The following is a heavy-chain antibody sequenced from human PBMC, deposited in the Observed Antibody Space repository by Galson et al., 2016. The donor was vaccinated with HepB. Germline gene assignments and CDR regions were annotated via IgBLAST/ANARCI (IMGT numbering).Heavy chain of an antibody. J-gene: IGHJ4*02. CDR3: ARDSGTPPPRRGPSSGY. CDR1: GFIIRDDW. CDR2: IDEDSTDK. V-gene: IGHV3-7*03. D-gene: IGHD1-26*01. Sequence: SLRLSCAASGFIIRDDWMSWVRQAPGKGLEWVANIDEDSTDKYYVDSVKGRFTISRDNAKNTLYVQMDSLRAEDTAIYYCARDSGTPPPRRGPSSGYWGQGTLVTV.